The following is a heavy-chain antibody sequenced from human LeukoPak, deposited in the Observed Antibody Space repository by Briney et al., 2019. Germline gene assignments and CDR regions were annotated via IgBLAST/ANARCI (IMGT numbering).Heavy chain of an antibody. CDR2: IYSSGSN. CDR3: AREPTSGREPTSGRPPDY. Sequence: PSETLSLTCTVSGGSISSYYWSWIRQPAGKGLEWIGRIYSSGSNNYNPSLKSRVTMSLDTSKNHLSLNLSSVTAADTAVYYCAREPTSGREPTSGRPPDYWGQGTLVTVSS. CDR1: GGSISSYY. V-gene: IGHV4-4*07. D-gene: IGHD5-12*01. J-gene: IGHJ4*02.